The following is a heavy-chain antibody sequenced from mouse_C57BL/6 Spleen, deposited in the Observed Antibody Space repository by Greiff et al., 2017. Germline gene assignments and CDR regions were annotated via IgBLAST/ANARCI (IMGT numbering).Heavy chain of an antibody. CDR2: INPNNGGT. Sequence: EVQLQQSGPELVKPGASVKIPCKASGYTFTDYNMDWVKQSHGKSLEWIGDINPNNGGTIYNQKFKGKATLTVDKSSSTAYMELSSLTSEDTAVYYCARTTKRSSWFAYWGQGTLVTVSA. V-gene: IGHV1-18*01. CDR1: GYTFTDYN. CDR3: ARTTKRSSWFAY. D-gene: IGHD2-14*01. J-gene: IGHJ3*01.